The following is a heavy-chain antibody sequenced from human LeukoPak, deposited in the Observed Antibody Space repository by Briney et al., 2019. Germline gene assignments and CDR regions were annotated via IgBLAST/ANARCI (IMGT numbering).Heavy chain of an antibody. V-gene: IGHV3-30*18. D-gene: IGHD3-3*01. CDR2: VANDGNDK. CDR1: GFTFSSNG. CDR3: AKDGTFGAATDYFDY. J-gene: IGHJ4*02. Sequence: GGSLRLSCAASGFTFSSNGMHWVRQAPGKGLEWVAVVANDGNDKRYADSVKGRFTISTDNSTNTLYLQMSSLRGEDTAVYYWAKDGTFGAATDYFDYCGQSTLWTVSS.